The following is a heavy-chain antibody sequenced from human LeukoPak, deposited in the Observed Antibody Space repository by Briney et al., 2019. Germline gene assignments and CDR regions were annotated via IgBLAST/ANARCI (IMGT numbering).Heavy chain of an antibody. CDR3: ARDHRTLYSSSWTCFDY. D-gene: IGHD6-6*01. J-gene: IGHJ4*02. Sequence: GGSLRLSCAASGFTFSSYAMSWVRQAPGKGLEWVSAISGSGGSTYYADSVKGRFTISRDNAKNSLYLQMNSLRAEDTAVYYCARDHRTLYSSSWTCFDYWGQGTLVTVSS. CDR2: ISGSGGST. CDR1: GFTFSSYA. V-gene: IGHV3-23*01.